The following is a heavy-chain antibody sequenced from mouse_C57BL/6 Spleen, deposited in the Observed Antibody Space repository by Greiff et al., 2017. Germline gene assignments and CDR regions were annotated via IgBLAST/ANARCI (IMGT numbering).Heavy chain of an antibody. Sequence: EVKLVESEGGLVQPGSSMKLSCTASGFTFSDYYMAWVRQVPEKGLEWVANINYDGSSTYYLDSLKSRFIISRDNAKNILYLQMSSLKSEDTATYYCARDLNWDGYFDYGRQGTTLTVSS. V-gene: IGHV5-16*01. CDR3: ARDLNWDGYFDY. CDR1: GFTFSDYY. D-gene: IGHD4-1*02. J-gene: IGHJ2*01. CDR2: INYDGSST.